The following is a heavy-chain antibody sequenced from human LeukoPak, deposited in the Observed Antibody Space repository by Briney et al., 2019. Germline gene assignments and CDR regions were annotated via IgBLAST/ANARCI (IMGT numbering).Heavy chain of an antibody. D-gene: IGHD3-9*01. J-gene: IGHJ4*02. Sequence: PGGSLRLSCAAPGFPFSTYAMSWLRQAPGKGLEWVSGISISGDSTYYADSVKGRFTISRDNSKNTLYLQMNSLRAEDTAVYYCATYDILTGYKYWGQGTLVTVSS. V-gene: IGHV3-23*01. CDR1: GFPFSTYA. CDR2: ISISGDST. CDR3: ATYDILTGYKY.